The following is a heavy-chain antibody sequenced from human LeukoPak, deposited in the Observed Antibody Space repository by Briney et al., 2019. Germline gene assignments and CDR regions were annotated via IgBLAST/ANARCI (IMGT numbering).Heavy chain of an antibody. D-gene: IGHD6-6*01. CDR2: ISWDGGST. Sequence: GGSLRLSCAASGFTFDDYAMHWVRQAPGKGLEWVSLISWDGGSTYYADSMKGRFTISRDNSKNSLYLQMNSLRAEDTALYYCAKGYSSSYRDGFDIWGQGTMVTVSS. J-gene: IGHJ3*02. V-gene: IGHV3-43D*03. CDR1: GFTFDDYA. CDR3: AKGYSSSYRDGFDI.